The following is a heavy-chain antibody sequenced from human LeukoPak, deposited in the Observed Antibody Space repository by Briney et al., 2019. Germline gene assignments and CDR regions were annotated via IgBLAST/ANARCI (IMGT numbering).Heavy chain of an antibody. CDR2: INAGNGNT. CDR3: ASSPLHSYGRDHDY. J-gene: IGHJ4*02. Sequence: KSGGSLRLSCAASGFTFSSYGMHWVRQAPGKGLEWVGWINAGNGNTKYSQKFQGRVTITRDTSASTAYMELSSLRSEDTAVYYCASSPLHSYGRDHDYWGQGTLVTVSS. D-gene: IGHD5-18*01. CDR1: GFTFSSYG. V-gene: IGHV1-3*01.